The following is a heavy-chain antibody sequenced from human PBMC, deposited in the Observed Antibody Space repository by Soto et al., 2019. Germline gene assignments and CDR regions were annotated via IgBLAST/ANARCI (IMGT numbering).Heavy chain of an antibody. CDR2: IYYSGST. V-gene: IGHV4-39*07. D-gene: IGHD2-2*01. J-gene: IGHJ1*01. CDR3: ARGSIVVVPAAMRGYFQH. Sequence: SETLSLTCTVSGGSISSSSDYWGWIRQPPGKGLEWIGSIYYSGSTYYNPSLKSRVTISVDTSKNQFSLKLSSVTAADTAVYYCARGSIVVVPAAMRGYFQHWGQGTLVTVSS. CDR1: GGSISSSSDY.